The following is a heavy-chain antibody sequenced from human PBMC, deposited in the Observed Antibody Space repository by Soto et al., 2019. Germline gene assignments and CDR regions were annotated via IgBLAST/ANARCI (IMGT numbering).Heavy chain of an antibody. V-gene: IGHV3-21*01. D-gene: IGHD6-19*01. Sequence: EVQLVESGGGLVKPGGSLRLSCAASGFTFSSYSMNWVRQAPGKGLEWVSSISSSSSYIYYADSVKGRFTISRDNDNNSLYLQMNSLRAEDTAVYYCASGIAVAIMGPGYWGQGTLVTVSS. CDR1: GFTFSSYS. CDR2: ISSSSSYI. CDR3: ASGIAVAIMGPGY. J-gene: IGHJ4*02.